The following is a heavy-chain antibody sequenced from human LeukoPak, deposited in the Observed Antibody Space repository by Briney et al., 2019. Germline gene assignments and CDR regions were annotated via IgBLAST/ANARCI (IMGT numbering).Heavy chain of an antibody. J-gene: IGHJ4*02. Sequence: SETLSLTCTVSGGSISSYYWSWIRQPPGKGLEWIGYIYYSGGTNYNPSLKSRVTISVDTSKNQFSLKLSSVTAADTAVYYCARHARGYSYGTSDLDYWGQGTLVTVSS. V-gene: IGHV4-59*08. CDR3: ARHARGYSYGTSDLDY. D-gene: IGHD5-18*01. CDR1: GGSISSYY. CDR2: IYYSGGT.